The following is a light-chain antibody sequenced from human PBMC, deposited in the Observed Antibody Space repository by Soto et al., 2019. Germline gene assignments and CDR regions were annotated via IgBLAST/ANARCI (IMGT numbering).Light chain of an antibody. CDR2: VEGSGSY. J-gene: IGLJ3*02. V-gene: IGLV4-60*02. CDR3: ETWDSNTRV. Sequence: QSVLTQSSSASASLESAVKLTCTRRSGHSSYIIAWHQQQAGKAPRYLMKVEGSGSYNKGSGVPDRFSGSSSGADRYLTISNLQFEDEADYYCETWDSNTRVFGGGTKLTVL. CDR1: SGHSSYI.